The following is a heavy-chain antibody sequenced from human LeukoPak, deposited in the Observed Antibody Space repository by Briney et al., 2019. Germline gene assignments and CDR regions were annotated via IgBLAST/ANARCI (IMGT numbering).Heavy chain of an antibody. CDR3: ARRYYYGSGKRYYFGY. V-gene: IGHV5-51*01. CDR2: IYPGDSDT. D-gene: IGHD3-10*01. CDR1: GYSFTSYW. Sequence: GESLKISCKGSGYSFTSYWIGWVRQLPGKGLEWMGIIYPGDSDTRYSPSFQGQVTISADKSISTAYLQWSSLKASDTAIYYCARRYYYGSGKRYYFGYWGQGTLVTVSS. J-gene: IGHJ4*02.